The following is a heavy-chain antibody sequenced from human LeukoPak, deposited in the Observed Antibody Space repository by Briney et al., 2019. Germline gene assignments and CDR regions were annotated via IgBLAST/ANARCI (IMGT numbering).Heavy chain of an antibody. CDR1: GFTFITYA. J-gene: IGHJ4*02. Sequence: GGSLRLSCAASGFTFITYATHWVRQAPGEGLQWVAVISYDGSKRYYADSVKGRFTISRDNSKNTVYLQMNSMRPEDTAVYYCARGPGGEIWFGELLYPIDYWGQGTLVTVSS. CDR2: ISYDGSKR. V-gene: IGHV3-30*04. D-gene: IGHD3-10*01. CDR3: ARGPGGEIWFGELLYPIDY.